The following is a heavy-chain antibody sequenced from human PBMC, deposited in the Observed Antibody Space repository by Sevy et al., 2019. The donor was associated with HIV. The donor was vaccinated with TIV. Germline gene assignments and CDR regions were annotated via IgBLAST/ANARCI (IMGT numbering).Heavy chain of an antibody. D-gene: IGHD2-2*01. CDR2: IKVDGSER. CDR1: GFTFSRYW. J-gene: IGHJ6*02. CDR3: ARDCSSTSCLWGLDV. V-gene: IGHV3-7*03. Sequence: GGSLRLSCAASGFTFSRYWMSWVRQAPGKGLEWVAHIKVDGSERYYVDSVKGRFTISRDNAKNLLFLQMNSLRAEDTAVYYCARDCSSTSCLWGLDVWGQGTTVTVSS.